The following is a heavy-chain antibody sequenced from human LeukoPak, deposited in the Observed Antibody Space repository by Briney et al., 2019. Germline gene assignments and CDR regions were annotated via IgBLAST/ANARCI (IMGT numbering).Heavy chain of an antibody. CDR2: IYHSGST. CDR3: ATIGSHYYFDY. V-gene: IGHV4-38-2*02. Sequence: SETLSLTCTVSGYSISSGYYWGWIRQPPGKGLEWIGSIYHSGSTYYNPSLKSRVTISVDTSKNQFSPKLSSVTAADTAVYYCATIGSHYYFDYWGQGTLVTVSS. CDR1: GYSISSGYY. J-gene: IGHJ4*02.